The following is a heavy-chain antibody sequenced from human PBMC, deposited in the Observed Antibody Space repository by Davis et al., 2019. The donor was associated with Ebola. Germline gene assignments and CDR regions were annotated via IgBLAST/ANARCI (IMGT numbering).Heavy chain of an antibody. V-gene: IGHV3-23*01. CDR1: GFTFSSYT. Sequence: PGGSLRLSCAASGFTFSSYTITWVRQAPGKGLEWVSTITSGGGSTYYADSVRGRFTISRDNSRDTLFLRMIGLRADDTALYYCARGDATTLYYDTGHDYWGQGTLVTVSS. D-gene: IGHD3-22*01. J-gene: IGHJ4*02. CDR2: ITSGGGST. CDR3: ARGDATTLYYDTGHDY.